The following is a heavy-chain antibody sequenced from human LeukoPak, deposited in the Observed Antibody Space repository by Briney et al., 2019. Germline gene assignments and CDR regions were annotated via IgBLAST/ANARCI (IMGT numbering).Heavy chain of an antibody. CDR2: INPNSGGT. Sequence: ASVKVSCKASGYTFTGYYMHWVRQAPGQELEWMGWINPNSGGTNYAQKFQGWVTMTRDTSISTAYMELSRLRSDDTAVYYCARVLRYFDWPDYWGQGTLVTVSS. CDR1: GYTFTGYY. D-gene: IGHD3-9*01. CDR3: ARVLRYFDWPDY. V-gene: IGHV1-2*04. J-gene: IGHJ4*02.